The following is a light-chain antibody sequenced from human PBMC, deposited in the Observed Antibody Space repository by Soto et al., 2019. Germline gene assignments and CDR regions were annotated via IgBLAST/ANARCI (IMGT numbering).Light chain of an antibody. Sequence: QSVLTQPPSVSAAPGQKVTISCSGSNSTIENNYVSWYQQLPGTAPKLLIYDNNKRPSGIPDRFSGSKSGTSATLGITGLQSGDEADYYCGTWDDILSAGVFGGGIKLTVL. CDR1: NSTIENNY. V-gene: IGLV1-51*01. J-gene: IGLJ3*02. CDR2: DNN. CDR3: GTWDDILSAGV.